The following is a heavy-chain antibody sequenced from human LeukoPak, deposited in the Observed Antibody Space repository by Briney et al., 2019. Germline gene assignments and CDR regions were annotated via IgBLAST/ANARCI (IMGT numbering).Heavy chain of an antibody. V-gene: IGHV3-9*01. Sequence: GRSLRLSCATSGFTFDDYAMHWVLQAPGKGLEWVSGISWNSGSIGYADSVKGRFTISRDNAKNSLYLQMNSLRAEDTALYYCAKGLNYDILAGPDYWGQGTLVTVSS. CDR3: AKGLNYDILAGPDY. J-gene: IGHJ4*02. CDR1: GFTFDDYA. CDR2: ISWNSGSI. D-gene: IGHD3-9*01.